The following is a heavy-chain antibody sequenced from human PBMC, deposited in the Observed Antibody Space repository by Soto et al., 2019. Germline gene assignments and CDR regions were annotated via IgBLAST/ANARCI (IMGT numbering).Heavy chain of an antibody. J-gene: IGHJ6*02. CDR2: INPNSGGT. Sequence: ASVKVSCKASGYTFTGYYMHWVRQAPGQGLEWMGWINPNSGGTNYAQKFQGWVTMTRDTSISTAYMELSRLRSDDTAVYYCARELGNSGDILAASYYGMDVWGQGTTVTVSS. CDR3: ARELGNSGDILAASYYGMDV. D-gene: IGHD4-17*01. CDR1: GYTFTGYY. V-gene: IGHV1-2*04.